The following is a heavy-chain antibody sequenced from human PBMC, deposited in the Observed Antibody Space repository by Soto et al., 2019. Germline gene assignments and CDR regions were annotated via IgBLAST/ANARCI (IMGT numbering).Heavy chain of an antibody. Sequence: EVQLVESGGGLAQPGGSLRLSCAASAFTFSSYSMNWVRQAPGKGLEWISYISSSSSTTYYADSVKGRFTISRDNAENSLYLQMNSLRAEDTAVYYCASFATFGGSGYWGHGTLVTVSS. CDR1: AFTFSSYS. CDR2: ISSSSSTT. D-gene: IGHD3-16*01. V-gene: IGHV3-48*01. CDR3: ASFATFGGSGY. J-gene: IGHJ4*01.